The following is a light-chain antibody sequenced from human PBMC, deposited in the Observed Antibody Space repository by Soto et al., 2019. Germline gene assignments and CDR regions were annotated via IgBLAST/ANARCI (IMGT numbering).Light chain of an antibody. CDR2: GAS. J-gene: IGKJ1*01. CDR1: QSIRSSY. V-gene: IGKV3-20*01. Sequence: EMVLTQSPGTLSLSPGERAGLLCRASQSIRSSYLAWYQQKAGQAPRLLIYGASSRATGIPDRFSGSGSGTDFTLTISRLEPEDFAVYYCQQYSGSPWTFGQGTKVEIK. CDR3: QQYSGSPWT.